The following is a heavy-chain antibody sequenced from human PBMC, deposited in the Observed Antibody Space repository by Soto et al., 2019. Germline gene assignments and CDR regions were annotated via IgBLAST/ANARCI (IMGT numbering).Heavy chain of an antibody. CDR1: GFTFSYG. D-gene: IGHD2-15*01. Sequence: VQLLESGGGLIQPGGSLRLSCAASGFTFSYGIHWLRQAPGKGLEWVAYISYDSSNKFYGESVKGRFTISRDNSKNTQFLQMNSRRAADTAVYSCAKLVIGYCSGNTCDDYWGQGTLVAVSS. V-gene: IGHV3-30*18. CDR3: AKLVIGYCSGNTCDDY. J-gene: IGHJ4*02. CDR2: ISYDSSNK.